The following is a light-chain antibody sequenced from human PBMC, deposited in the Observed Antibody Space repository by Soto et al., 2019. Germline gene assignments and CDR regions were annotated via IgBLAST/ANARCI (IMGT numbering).Light chain of an antibody. Sequence: EIVLTQSPGTLSLSPGERATLSCRASQSVSSSYLAWYQQKPGQAPRLLIYGASSRATGIADRFSGSRSGTDFTLTISGLEPEDFAVYYCQQYGSSPPYTFGQGTKLEIK. V-gene: IGKV3-20*01. CDR3: QQYGSSPPYT. CDR1: QSVSSSY. J-gene: IGKJ2*01. CDR2: GAS.